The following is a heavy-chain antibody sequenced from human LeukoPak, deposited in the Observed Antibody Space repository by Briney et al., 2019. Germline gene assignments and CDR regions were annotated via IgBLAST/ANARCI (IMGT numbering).Heavy chain of an antibody. CDR3: ATPYDILTGYSY. Sequence: ASVKVSCKASGYTFTGYYMHWVRQAPGQGLEWMGWINPNRGGTNYAQKFQGRVTMTRDTSISTAYMELSRLRSDDTAVYYCATPYDILTGYSYWGQGTLVTVSS. V-gene: IGHV1-2*02. J-gene: IGHJ4*02. D-gene: IGHD3-9*01. CDR1: GYTFTGYY. CDR2: INPNRGGT.